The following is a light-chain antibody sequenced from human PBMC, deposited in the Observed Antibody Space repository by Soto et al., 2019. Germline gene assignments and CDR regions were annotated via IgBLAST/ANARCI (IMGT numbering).Light chain of an antibody. CDR1: QSVSSY. V-gene: IGKV3-11*01. CDR3: HQRSSWPRGT. J-gene: IGKJ1*01. CDR2: DAS. Sequence: EIVLTQSPATLSLSPGERATLSCRASQSVSSYLAWYQQKPGQGPRLLIYDASNRATGVSARFSGSGSGTDFTLTISSLEPEDFAVYYCHQRSSWPRGTFGQGTKVDIK.